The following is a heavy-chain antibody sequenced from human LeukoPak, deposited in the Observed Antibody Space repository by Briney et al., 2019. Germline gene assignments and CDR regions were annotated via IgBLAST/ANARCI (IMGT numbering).Heavy chain of an antibody. CDR2: IYTSGST. CDR1: GGSISSYY. D-gene: IGHD2-2*01. V-gene: IGHV4-4*07. CDR3: ARDIVVVPAASGRNAFDI. J-gene: IGHJ3*02. Sequence: SETLSLTCTVSGGSISSYYWSWIRQPAGKGLEWIGRIYTSGSTNYNPSLKSRVTMSVDTSKNQFSLKLSSVTAADTAVYYCARDIVVVPAASGRNAFDIWGQGTMVTVSS.